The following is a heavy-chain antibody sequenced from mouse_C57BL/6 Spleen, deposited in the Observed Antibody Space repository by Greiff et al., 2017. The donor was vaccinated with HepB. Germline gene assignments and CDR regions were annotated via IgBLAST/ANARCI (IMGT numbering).Heavy chain of an antibody. J-gene: IGHJ4*01. Sequence: EVQLQQSGPELVKPGDSVKISCKASGYSFTGYFMNWVMQSHGKSLEWIGRINPYNGDTFYNQKFKGKATLTVDKSSSTAHMELRSLTSEDSAVYYCARSLYGSSYGAMDYWGQGTSVTVSS. CDR3: ARSLYGSSYGAMDY. CDR2: INPYNGDT. D-gene: IGHD1-1*01. CDR1: GYSFTGYF. V-gene: IGHV1-20*01.